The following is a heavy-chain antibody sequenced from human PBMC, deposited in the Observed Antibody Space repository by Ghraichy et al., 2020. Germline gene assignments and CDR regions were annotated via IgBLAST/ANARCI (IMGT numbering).Heavy chain of an antibody. V-gene: IGHV1-69*02. CDR3: ARVLGDTAMVTFGYYYYGMDV. Sequence: SVKVSCKASGGTFSSYTISWVRQAPGQGLEWMGRIIPILGIANYAQKFQGRVTITADKSTSTAYMELSSLRSEDTAVYYCARVLGDTAMVTFGYYYYGMDVWGQGTTVTVSS. CDR2: IIPILGIA. D-gene: IGHD5-18*01. J-gene: IGHJ6*02. CDR1: GGTFSSYT.